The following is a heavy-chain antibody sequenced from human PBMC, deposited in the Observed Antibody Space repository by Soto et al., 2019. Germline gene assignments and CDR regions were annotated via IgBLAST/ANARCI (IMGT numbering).Heavy chain of an antibody. D-gene: IGHD3-3*01. CDR3: ARFRVEWLRGMDV. V-gene: IGHV1-46*01. CDR1: GYTFTSYY. J-gene: IGHJ6*02. Sequence: QVQLVQSGAEVKKPGASVKVSCKASGYTFTSYYMHWVRQAPGQGLEWMGIINPSGGSTSYAQKFQGRVTMTRDTSKSTVYMELSSLRCEDTAVYYCARFRVEWLRGMDVWGQGTTVTVFS. CDR2: INPSGGST.